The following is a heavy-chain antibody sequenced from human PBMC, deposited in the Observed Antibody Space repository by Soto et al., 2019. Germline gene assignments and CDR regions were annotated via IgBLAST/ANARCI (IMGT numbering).Heavy chain of an antibody. Sequence: ASVKVSCKVSGYTLTELSMHWVRQAPGKGLEWMGGFDPEDGTANYAQKFQGRVTITADESTSTAYMELSSLRSEDTAVYYCSIAVAGAPDYWGQGTLVTVSS. V-gene: IGHV1-24*01. CDR3: SIAVAGAPDY. D-gene: IGHD6-19*01. J-gene: IGHJ4*02. CDR2: FDPEDGTA. CDR1: GYTLTELS.